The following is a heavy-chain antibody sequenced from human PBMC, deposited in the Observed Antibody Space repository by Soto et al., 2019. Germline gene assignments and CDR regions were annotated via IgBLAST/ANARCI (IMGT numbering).Heavy chain of an antibody. V-gene: IGHV1-69*02. Sequence: QVHLEQSGAEVKKPGSSVKVSCKAAGGTFSTYTLIWVRQAPGQGLEWMGRIIPMLTVTNSAQKFQGRVTPPADKPTRTAFMELTSLTSDDTAVYYCSIGSWSAETFDVWGQGTMVTVSS. CDR2: IIPMLTVT. CDR3: SIGSWSAETFDV. J-gene: IGHJ3*01. CDR1: GGTFSTYT. D-gene: IGHD2-2*01.